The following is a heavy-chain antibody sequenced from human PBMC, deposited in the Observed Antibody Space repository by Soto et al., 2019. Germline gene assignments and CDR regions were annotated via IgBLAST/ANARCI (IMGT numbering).Heavy chain of an antibody. J-gene: IGHJ4*02. CDR3: ARDVDYRFDS. CDR2: VSADSGNT. V-gene: IGHV1-18*01. CDR1: GYTFTSNG. D-gene: IGHD4-17*01. Sequence: QVHLVQSGAEVKEPGSSVKVSCKASGYTFTSNGISWVRQAPGQGLEWMGWVSADSGNTNYAQKIQGRVTMTTDTSTNTAYMELGSLISDDTAVYFCARDVDYRFDSWGQGTLVTVSS.